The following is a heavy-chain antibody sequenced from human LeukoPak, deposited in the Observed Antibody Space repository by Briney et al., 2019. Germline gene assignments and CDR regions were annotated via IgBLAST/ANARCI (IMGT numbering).Heavy chain of an antibody. CDR1: GGSISSGGYY. V-gene: IGHV4-61*02. J-gene: IGHJ6*03. CDR3: ARSYSSSSVVSYYYYYMDV. Sequence: PSETLSLTCTVSGGSISSGGYYWTWIRQPGGEGLEWIGRIYASGRTNYTPSLKSPLTRSVNTSKNQFPLNLSAVAAADKAWYYCARSYSSSSVVSYYYYYMDVWGKGTTVTVSS. CDR2: IYASGRT. D-gene: IGHD6-13*01.